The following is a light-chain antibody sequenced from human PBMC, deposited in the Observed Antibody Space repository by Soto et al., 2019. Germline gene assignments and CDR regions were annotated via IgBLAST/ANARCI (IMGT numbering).Light chain of an antibody. CDR3: SSYAGSNLWV. J-gene: IGLJ3*02. CDR2: EVS. V-gene: IGLV2-8*01. CDR1: SSDVGNYKY. Sequence: QSVLTQSPSASGSPGQSVTISCTGTSSDVGNYKYVYWYQQHPGKAPKLMIYEVSKRPSGVPDRFSGSKSGNTASLTVSGLQVEDEADYYCSSYAGSNLWVFGGGTKLTVL.